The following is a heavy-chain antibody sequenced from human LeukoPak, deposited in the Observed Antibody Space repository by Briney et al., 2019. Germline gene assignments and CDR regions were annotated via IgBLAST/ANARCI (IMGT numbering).Heavy chain of an antibody. Sequence: ASVKVSCKASGGTFSSYAISWVRQAPGQGLEWMGGIIPIFGTANYAQKFQGRVTITADKSTSTAYMELSSLRSEDTAVYYCARAQDSGHYGDYLFDYWGQGTPVTVSS. CDR2: IIPIFGTA. CDR1: GGTFSSYA. J-gene: IGHJ4*02. CDR3: ARAQDSGHYGDYLFDY. V-gene: IGHV1-69*06. D-gene: IGHD4-17*01.